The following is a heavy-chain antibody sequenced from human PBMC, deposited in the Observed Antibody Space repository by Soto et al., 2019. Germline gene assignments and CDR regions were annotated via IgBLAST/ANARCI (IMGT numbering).Heavy chain of an antibody. CDR3: ARGHPRGYSYGNPPRIRLYGMDV. Sequence: GGSLRLSCAASGFTFSSYGMHWVRQAPGKGLEWVAVIWYDGSNKYYADSVKGPFTISRDNSKNTLYLQMNSLRAEDTAVYYCARGHPRGYSYGNPPRIRLYGMDVWGQGTTVTVSS. D-gene: IGHD5-18*01. V-gene: IGHV3-33*01. CDR1: GFTFSSYG. CDR2: IWYDGSNK. J-gene: IGHJ6*02.